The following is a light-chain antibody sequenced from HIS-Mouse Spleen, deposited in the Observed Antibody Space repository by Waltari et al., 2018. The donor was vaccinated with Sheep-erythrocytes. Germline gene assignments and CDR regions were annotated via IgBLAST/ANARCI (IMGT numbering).Light chain of an antibody. CDR1: SSDVGSYNL. Sequence: QSALTQPASVSGSPGQSITISCTGTSSDVGSYNLVSWYQQHPGKAPKLMIYEGSKRPAVVSNRFSGSKSGNTASLTISELQAEDEADYYCCSYAGSSTPWVFGGGTKLTVL. CDR3: CSYAGSSTPWV. J-gene: IGLJ3*02. V-gene: IGLV2-23*01. CDR2: EGS.